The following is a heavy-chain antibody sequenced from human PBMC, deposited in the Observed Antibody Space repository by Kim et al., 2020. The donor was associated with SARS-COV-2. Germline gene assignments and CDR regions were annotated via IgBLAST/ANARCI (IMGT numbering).Heavy chain of an antibody. Sequence: AQKFKGRVTITADESTSTAYMELSSLRSEDTAVYYCARASTIFGVVKRAPFDYWGQGTLVTVSS. V-gene: IGHV1-69*01. D-gene: IGHD3-3*01. CDR3: ARASTIFGVVKRAPFDY. J-gene: IGHJ4*02.